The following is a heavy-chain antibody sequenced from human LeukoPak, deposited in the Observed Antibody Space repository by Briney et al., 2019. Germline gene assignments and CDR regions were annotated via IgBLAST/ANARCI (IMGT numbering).Heavy chain of an antibody. Sequence: ASVKVSXTASGGTFSSYTISWVRQAPGQGLEWMGRIIPILGIANYAQKFQGRVTITSDKSTSTAYMELSSLRSEGTAVYYCARAKGKSSVNYMDVWGKGTTVTVSS. J-gene: IGHJ6*03. V-gene: IGHV1-69*02. CDR3: ARAKGKSSVNYMDV. D-gene: IGHD4-11*01. CDR1: GGTFSSYT. CDR2: IIPILGIA.